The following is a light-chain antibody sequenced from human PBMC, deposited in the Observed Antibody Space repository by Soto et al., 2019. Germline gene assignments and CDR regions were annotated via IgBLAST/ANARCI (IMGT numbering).Light chain of an antibody. CDR1: QSVTSNF. CDR2: GAS. V-gene: IGKV3-20*01. CDR3: EQYGRSPILST. J-gene: IGKJ2*01. Sequence: EIVLTQSPGTLSLSPGERATLSFRASQSVTSNFLSWYQQKPGQAPRLLIYGASTRAADVPHRFSGSGTGTEYTLNTSRLMPEDFAVSYCEQYGRSPILSTLGQGTK.